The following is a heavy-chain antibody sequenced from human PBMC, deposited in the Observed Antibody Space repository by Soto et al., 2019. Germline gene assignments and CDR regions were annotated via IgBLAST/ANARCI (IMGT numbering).Heavy chain of an antibody. CDR1: GFTFSSYV. Sequence: QVQLVESGGGVVQPGRSRRLSCAASGFTFSSYVMHWVRQAPGKGLEWVEVISYDGSNKYYADSVKGRFTISRDNSKNTLYTHMNILIAEDTAVYSSAKDPPPMVRGVWGGWGQGTLVTVSS. CDR2: ISYDGSNK. D-gene: IGHD3-10*01. J-gene: IGHJ4*02. V-gene: IGHV3-30*18. CDR3: AKDPPPMVRGVWGG.